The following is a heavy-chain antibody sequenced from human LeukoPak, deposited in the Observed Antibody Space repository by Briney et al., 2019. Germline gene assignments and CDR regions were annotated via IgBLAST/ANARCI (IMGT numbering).Heavy chain of an antibody. CDR3: ARDAGPLGYCSGGSCNWFDP. CDR1: GGTFSSYA. V-gene: IGHV1-69*13. Sequence: SVKVSCKASGGTFSSYAISWVRQAPGQGLEWMGGIIPIFGTANYAQKFQGRVTITADESTSTAYMELSSLRSDDTAVYYCARDAGPLGYCSGGSCNWFDPWGQGTLVTVSS. J-gene: IGHJ5*02. D-gene: IGHD2-15*01. CDR2: IIPIFGTA.